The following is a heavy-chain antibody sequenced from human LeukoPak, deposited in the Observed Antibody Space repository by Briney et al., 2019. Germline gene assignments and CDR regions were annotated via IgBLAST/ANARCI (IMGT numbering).Heavy chain of an antibody. D-gene: IGHD2-15*01. J-gene: IGHJ6*02. V-gene: IGHV3-21*01. CDR3: AREYTHCSGGSCYHYGMDV. CDR1: GFTFSSYS. Sequence: GGSLRLSCAASGFTFSSYSMNWVRQAPGKGLEWVSSISSSSSYIYYADSVKGRFTISRDNAKNSLYLQMNSLRAEDTAVYYCAREYTHCSGGSCYHYGMDVWGQGTTVTVSS. CDR2: ISSSSSYI.